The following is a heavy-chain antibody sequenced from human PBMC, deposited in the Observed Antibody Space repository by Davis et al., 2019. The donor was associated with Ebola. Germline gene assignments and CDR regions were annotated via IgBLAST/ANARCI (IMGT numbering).Heavy chain of an antibody. CDR1: GYSFTNYA. J-gene: IGHJ5*02. CDR3: ARDRVVVVPAQGNWFDP. D-gene: IGHD2-2*01. CDR2: INAGNGNT. V-gene: IGHV1-3*01. Sequence: ASVKVSCKAFGYSFTNYAMHWVRQAPGQRLEWMGWINAGNGNTKYSQKFQGRVTITRDTSASTAYMELSSLRSEDTAVYYCARDRVVVVPAQGNWFDPWGQGTLVTVSS.